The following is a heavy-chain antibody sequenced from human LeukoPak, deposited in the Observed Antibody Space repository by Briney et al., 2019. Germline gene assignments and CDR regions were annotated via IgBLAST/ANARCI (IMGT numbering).Heavy chain of an antibody. CDR2: ISSSSSYI. D-gene: IGHD4-17*01. CDR1: GFTFSSYS. Sequence: PGGSLRLSCAASGFTFSSYSMNWVRQAPGKGLEWVSSISSSSSYIYYADSVKGRFTISRDNSKNTLYLQMNSLRAEDTAVYYCAKASYGDSDYWGQGTLVTVSS. CDR3: AKASYGDSDY. V-gene: IGHV3-21*01. J-gene: IGHJ4*02.